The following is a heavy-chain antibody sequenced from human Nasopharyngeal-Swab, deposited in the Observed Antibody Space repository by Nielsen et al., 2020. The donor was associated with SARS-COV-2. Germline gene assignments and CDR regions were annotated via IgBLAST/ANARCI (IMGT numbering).Heavy chain of an antibody. J-gene: IGHJ4*02. V-gene: IGHV1-2*02. D-gene: IGHD3-22*01. CDR1: GYTFTGYY. Sequence: ASVKVSCKASGYTFTGYYMHWVRQAPGQGLEWMGWINPNSGGTDYAQKFQGRVTMTRDTSISTAYMELSRLRSDDTAVYYCARENYYDSSGLDYWGQGTLVTVSS. CDR3: ARENYYDSSGLDY. CDR2: INPNSGGT.